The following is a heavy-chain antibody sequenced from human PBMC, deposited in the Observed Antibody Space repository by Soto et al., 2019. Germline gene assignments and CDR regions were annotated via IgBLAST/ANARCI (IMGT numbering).Heavy chain of an antibody. V-gene: IGHV3-15*07. CDR1: GFSFNEAW. CDR2: TKTSAGGGAT. J-gene: IGHJ6*02. D-gene: IGHD2-15*01. Sequence: GGSLRLSCVASGFSFNEAWMNWVRQAPGEGLGWVGRTKTSAGGGATDYAAPVQGRFTISRDDSKNALYLHMNSLRTEDTAIYYCTTGSVEGIWGQGTTVTVSS. CDR3: TTGSVEGI.